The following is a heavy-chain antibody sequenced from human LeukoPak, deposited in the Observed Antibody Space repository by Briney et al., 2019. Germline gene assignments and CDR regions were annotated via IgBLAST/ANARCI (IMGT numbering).Heavy chain of an antibody. D-gene: IGHD6-19*01. V-gene: IGHV1-2*06. J-gene: IGHJ3*02. CDR1: GYTFNDYY. Sequence: ASVKVSCKASGYTFNDYYMHWVRQAPGQGLEWMGRINPNSGGTKFAQKFQGRVTMTRDTSISTAYMGLSRLRSDDTAVYYCARVQGSGWSYDAFDIWGQGTMVTVSS. CDR3: ARVQGSGWSYDAFDI. CDR2: INPNSGGT.